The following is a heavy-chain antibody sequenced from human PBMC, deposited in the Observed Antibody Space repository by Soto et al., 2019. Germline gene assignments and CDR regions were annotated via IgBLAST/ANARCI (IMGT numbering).Heavy chain of an antibody. CDR3: AGQWAAGYGAFDP. Sequence: QVKLQESGPGLEKPSGTLSLTCAVSGGSISNNRWWTWVRQAPGKGLEWIGEIHDRGSTNYNLSLKRRATVSIDRSKNQFSGEMRAVTAADTAVYYCAGQWAAGYGAFDPWGQGTLVTVSS. CDR2: IHDRGST. CDR1: GGSISNNRW. V-gene: IGHV4-4*02. J-gene: IGHJ5*02. D-gene: IGHD3-9*01.